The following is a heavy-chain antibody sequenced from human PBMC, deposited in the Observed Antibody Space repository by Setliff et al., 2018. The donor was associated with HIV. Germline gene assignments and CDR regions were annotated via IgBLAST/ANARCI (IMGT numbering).Heavy chain of an antibody. CDR2: IYYIGIT. CDR3: ARHDGMKAARRYNNDYMDV. Sequence: SETLSLTCTVSGGSISSGSHYWTWIRQPPGKGLEWIGNIYYIGITNYYPSLESRVTISVDTSKNQFSLKLSSVTAADTAVYYCARHDGMKAARRYNNDYMDVWGKGTTVTVSS. D-gene: IGHD6-6*01. CDR1: GGSISSGSHY. J-gene: IGHJ6*03. V-gene: IGHV4-39*01.